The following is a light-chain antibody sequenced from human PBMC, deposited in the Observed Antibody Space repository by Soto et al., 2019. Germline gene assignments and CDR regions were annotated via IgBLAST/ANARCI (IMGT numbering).Light chain of an antibody. CDR3: QQRSNWPPLT. J-gene: IGKJ4*01. CDR1: QSVVTY. CDR2: DAS. V-gene: IGKV3-11*01. Sequence: ELVLTQSPATLSLSPGERATLSCRASQSVVTYLAWYQQKPGQAPRLLIYDASNRATGIPARFSGSGSGTDFPLTISSLEPEDFAVYYCQQRSNWPPLTFGGGTKVEIK.